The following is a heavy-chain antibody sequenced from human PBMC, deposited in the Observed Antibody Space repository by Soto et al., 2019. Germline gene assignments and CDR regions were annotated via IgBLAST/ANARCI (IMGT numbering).Heavy chain of an antibody. Sequence: EVQLVESGGGLVQPGGSLRLSCAASGFTFSSYSMSWVRQAPGKGLEWVANIKQDGSEKYYVDSVKGRFTISRDNAKNSLKLKMNSLRAEDTAVYYCASLPDPQFYGMDGWGQGTTVTVSS. V-gene: IGHV3-7*03. CDR3: ASLPDPQFYGMDG. D-gene: IGHD2-2*01. CDR1: GFTFSSYS. CDR2: IKQDGSEK. J-gene: IGHJ6*02.